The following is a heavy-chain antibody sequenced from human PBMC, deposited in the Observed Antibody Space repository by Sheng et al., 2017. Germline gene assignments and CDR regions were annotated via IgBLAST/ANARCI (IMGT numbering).Heavy chain of an antibody. J-gene: IGHJ4*02. CDR2: ISYDGSNK. CDR1: GFTFSSYG. CDR3: AKGLSNYGASSPPDY. D-gene: IGHD4-17*01. V-gene: IGHV3-30*18. Sequence: QVQLVESGGGVVQPGRSLRLSCAASGFTFSSYGMHWVRQAPGKGLEWVAVISYDGSNKYYADSVKGRFTISRDNSKNTLYLQMNSLRAEDTAVYYCAKGLSNYGASSPPDYWGQGTLVTVSS.